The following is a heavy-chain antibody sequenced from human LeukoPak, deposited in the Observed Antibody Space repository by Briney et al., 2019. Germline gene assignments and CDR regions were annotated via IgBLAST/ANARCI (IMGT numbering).Heavy chain of an antibody. CDR3: VLVLVAGANGHDAFDI. CDR1: RFTFKNYG. V-gene: IGHV3-30*03. D-gene: IGHD4/OR15-4a*01. CDR2: ISFDGSTK. J-gene: IGHJ3*02. Sequence: GGSLRLSCAASRFTFKNYGMHWVRQAPGKGLEWVAVISFDGSTKHYIDSVKGRFTISRDNPKNTLLLQMSSLTAEDTAVYYCVLVLVAGANGHDAFDIWGQGTMVTVSS.